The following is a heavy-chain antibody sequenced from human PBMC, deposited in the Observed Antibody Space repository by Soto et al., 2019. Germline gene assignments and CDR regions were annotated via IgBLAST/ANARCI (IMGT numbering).Heavy chain of an antibody. V-gene: IGHV3-23*01. CDR3: AKDAVAGDGLWLMDH. CDR1: GFTFGSYA. D-gene: IGHD2-21*02. J-gene: IGHJ4*02. Sequence: EVQLLESGGGLVQPGGSLTLSCAASGFTFGSYAMTWVRQAPGKGLESVAGLYGNSGGIQYADSVRGRFTIFRDNSNNIVFLQMRSLRVEDTAVYFCAKDAVAGDGLWLMDHRGQGTLVTFSS. CDR2: LYGNSGGI.